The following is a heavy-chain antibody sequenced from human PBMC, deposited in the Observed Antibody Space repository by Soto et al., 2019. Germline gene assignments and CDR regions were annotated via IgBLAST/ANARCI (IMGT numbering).Heavy chain of an antibody. D-gene: IGHD6-19*01. CDR2: IYYSGST. CDR1: GGSISSSSYY. J-gene: IGHJ5*01. V-gene: IGHV4-39*01. CDR3: ARWLRSQILNWFDP. Sequence: QLQLQESGPGLVKPSETLSLTCTVSGGSISSSSYYWGWIRQPPGKGLEWIGSIYYSGSTYYNPSLKSRVTISVDTSKNQFSLKLSSVTAADTAVYYCARWLRSQILNWFDPWGQGTLVTVSS.